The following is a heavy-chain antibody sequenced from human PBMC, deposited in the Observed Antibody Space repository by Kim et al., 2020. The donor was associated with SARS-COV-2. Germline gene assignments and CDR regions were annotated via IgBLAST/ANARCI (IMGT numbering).Heavy chain of an antibody. D-gene: IGHD6-25*01. CDR3: AKAYSSDAFGY. J-gene: IGHJ4*02. V-gene: IGHV3-30*02. Sequence: YYADSVKSRFTISRDNAKNTLYLQMNSLRAEDTAVYYCAKAYSSDAFGYWGQGTLVTVSS.